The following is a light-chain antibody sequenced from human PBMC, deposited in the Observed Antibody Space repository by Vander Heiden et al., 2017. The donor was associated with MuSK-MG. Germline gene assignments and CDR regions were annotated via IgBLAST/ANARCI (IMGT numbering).Light chain of an antibody. CDR1: HTISSY. V-gene: IGKV1-39*01. CDR2: AAS. CDR3: QQIDITTIT. J-gene: IGKJ5*01. Sequence: DIQMAKSPSSLSASVGDRVTITCRASHTISSYLNWYQQKPGKAPKLLIYAASSLQSGVPSRFSGSGSGTYFTLTISRLQPEDFATYYCQQIDITTITFGQGTRLEIK.